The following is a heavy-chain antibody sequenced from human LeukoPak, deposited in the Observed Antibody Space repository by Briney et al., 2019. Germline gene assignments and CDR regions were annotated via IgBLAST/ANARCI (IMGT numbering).Heavy chain of an antibody. CDR3: ARAVRNYYDSSGYTTDY. V-gene: IGHV3-21*01. J-gene: IGHJ4*02. CDR1: GLTFSSYS. Sequence: PGGSLRLSCAASGLTFSSYSMNWVRQAPGKGLEWVSSISSSSSYIYYADSVKGRFTISRDNAKNSLYLQMNSLRAEDTAVYYCARAVRNYYDSSGYTTDYWGQGTLVTVSS. D-gene: IGHD3-22*01. CDR2: ISSSSSYI.